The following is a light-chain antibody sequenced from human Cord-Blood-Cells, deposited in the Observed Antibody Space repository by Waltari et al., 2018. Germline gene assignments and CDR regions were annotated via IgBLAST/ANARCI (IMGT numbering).Light chain of an antibody. Sequence: DIQMTQSPSSLSASVGDRVTITCRASQSISSYLNWYQQKPGKAPKLLIYAASSLQSGVPSRFSGSGSGTDFTLTISSLQPEEFATYYCQQSYSTLPTFGQGTKVEIK. V-gene: IGKV1-39*01. CDR1: QSISSY. CDR3: QQSYSTLPT. CDR2: AAS. J-gene: IGKJ1*01.